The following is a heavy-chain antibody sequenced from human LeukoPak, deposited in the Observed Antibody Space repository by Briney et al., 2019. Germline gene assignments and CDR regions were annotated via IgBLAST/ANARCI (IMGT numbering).Heavy chain of an antibody. V-gene: IGHV3-48*01. J-gene: IGHJ4*02. Sequence: GGSLRLSCAASGFSFSSYSMNWVRQAPGKGLEWVSYISSSSTIYYADSVKGRFTISRDNAKNSLYLQMNSLRAEDTAVYYCARESPYSGSYSYRGQGTLVTVSS. CDR3: ARESPYSGSYSY. CDR2: ISSSSTI. D-gene: IGHD1-26*01. CDR1: GFSFSSYS.